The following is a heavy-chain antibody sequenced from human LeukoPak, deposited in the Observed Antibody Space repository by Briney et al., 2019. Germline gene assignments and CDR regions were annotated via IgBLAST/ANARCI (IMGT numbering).Heavy chain of an antibody. CDR2: ISTSGAYI. CDR3: ARDIATAGHLAFDY. V-gene: IGHV3-21*01. CDR1: GFTFSSYT. J-gene: IGHJ4*02. D-gene: IGHD6-13*01. Sequence: GGSLRLSCAASGFTFSSYTMNWVGQAPGKGLEWGSSISTSGAYIYYADSVKGRFTISRDNAKNSLVLQMNSLRAEDTAVYYCARDIATAGHLAFDYWGQGTLVTVSS.